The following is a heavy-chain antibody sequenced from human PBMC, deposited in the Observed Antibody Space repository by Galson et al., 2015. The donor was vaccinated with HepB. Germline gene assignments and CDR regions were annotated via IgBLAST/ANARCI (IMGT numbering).Heavy chain of an antibody. V-gene: IGHV1-2*02. J-gene: IGHJ4*02. CDR3: ARQGEQQLVHSEYYFDY. D-gene: IGHD6-13*01. CDR2: INPNSGGT. CDR1: GYTFTGYY. Sequence: SVKVSCKASGYTFTGYYMHWVRQAPGQGLEWMGWINPNSGGTNYAQKFQGRVTMTRDTSISTAYMELSRLRSDDTAVYYCARQGEQQLVHSEYYFDYWGQGTLVTVSS.